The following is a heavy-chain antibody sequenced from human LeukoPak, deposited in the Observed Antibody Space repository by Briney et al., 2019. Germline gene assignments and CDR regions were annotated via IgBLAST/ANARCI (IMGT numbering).Heavy chain of an antibody. D-gene: IGHD3-10*02. V-gene: IGHV3-11*04. Sequence: GALRLSCAASGFTFSDYYMGWIRQAPGKGLEWVSHIINSDSTIYYANSVRGRFTISRDNAKNSLYLQMNSLRAEDTAVYYCAELGITMIGGVWGKGTTVTISS. CDR1: GFTFSDYY. J-gene: IGHJ6*04. CDR2: IINSDSTI. CDR3: AELGITMIGGV.